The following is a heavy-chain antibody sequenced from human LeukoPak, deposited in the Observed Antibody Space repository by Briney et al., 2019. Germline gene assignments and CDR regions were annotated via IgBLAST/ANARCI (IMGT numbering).Heavy chain of an antibody. CDR2: MYYSGST. Sequence: PSETLSLTCTVSGGSIRSNYWSWIRQPPGKGLEWIGYMYYSGSTNYNPSLKSRVTISVDTSKNQFSLKPSSVTAADTAVYYCARGGLSYYYMDVWGKGTTVTVSS. V-gene: IGHV4-59*01. CDR1: GGSIRSNY. CDR3: ARGGLSYYYMDV. J-gene: IGHJ6*03.